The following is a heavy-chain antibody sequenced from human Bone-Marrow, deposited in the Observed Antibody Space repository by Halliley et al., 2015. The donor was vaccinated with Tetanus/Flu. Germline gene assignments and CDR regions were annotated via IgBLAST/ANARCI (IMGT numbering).Heavy chain of an antibody. D-gene: IGHD1-20*01. CDR2: IRGVSGGGST. V-gene: IGHV3-15*01. CDR3: ARNLYTWNDVGSDH. J-gene: IGHJ4*02. Sequence: IRGVSGGGSTDYAAPVKGRFTISRHDSEKTLYLHMSSLKTDDTAVYYCARNLYTWNDVGSDHWGQGTLVTVSS.